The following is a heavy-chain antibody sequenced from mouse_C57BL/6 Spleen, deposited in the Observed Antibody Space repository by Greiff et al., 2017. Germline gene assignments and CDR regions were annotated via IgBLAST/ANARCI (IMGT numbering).Heavy chain of an antibody. V-gene: IGHV14-4*01. Sequence: DVQLQPSWAELVRPGASVKLSCTASGFNIKDDYMHWVKQRPEQGLAWIGWIDPENGDTEYASKFQGKATITADTSSNTAYLQLSSLTAEDTAVYYCSGSPYWGQGTLVTVSA. D-gene: IGHD6-1*01. CDR3: SGSPY. CDR1: GFNIKDDY. CDR2: IDPENGDT. J-gene: IGHJ3*01.